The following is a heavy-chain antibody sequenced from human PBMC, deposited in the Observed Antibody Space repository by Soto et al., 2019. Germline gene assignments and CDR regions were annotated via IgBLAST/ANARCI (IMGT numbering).Heavy chain of an antibody. Sequence: ASVKVSCKASGYTFTDYFLHWVRQAPGQGLEWMGWVNPNSGGTSYAQKFKDWVTMTRDTSINTAYMELRRLRSDDTALYFCARETRMTAFDMSAQGTMVTVS. D-gene: IGHD2-15*01. J-gene: IGHJ3*02. V-gene: IGHV1-2*04. CDR3: ARETRMTAFDM. CDR1: GYTFTDYF. CDR2: VNPNSGGT.